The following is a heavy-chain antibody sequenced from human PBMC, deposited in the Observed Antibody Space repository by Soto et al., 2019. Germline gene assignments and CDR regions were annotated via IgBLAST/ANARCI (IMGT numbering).Heavy chain of an antibody. CDR2: IKQDGNEK. J-gene: IGHJ4*02. V-gene: IGHV3-7*01. Sequence: EVQLVESGGGLVQTGGSLRLSCAASGFTFSAYWMSWVRQAPGKGLEWVANIKQDGNEKYYVDSVNGRFIISRDDAKNSLFLQLNSQRVEDTAVYYCAREKRANGYFDYWGQGTLVTVSS. CDR1: GFTFSAYW. D-gene: IGHD6-25*01. CDR3: AREKRANGYFDY.